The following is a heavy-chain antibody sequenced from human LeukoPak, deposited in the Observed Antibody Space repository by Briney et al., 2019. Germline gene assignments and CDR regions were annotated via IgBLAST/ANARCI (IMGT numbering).Heavy chain of an antibody. CDR1: GGSISSGGYY. D-gene: IGHD3-3*01. CDR2: IYHSGST. Sequence: PSQTLSLTCTVSGGSISSGGYYWSWIRQPPGKGLEWIGYIYHSGSTYYNPSLKSRVTISVDRSKNQFSLKLSSVTAADTAVYYCARDSGSDYDFWSGYFHDDAFDIWGQGTMVTVSS. J-gene: IGHJ3*02. V-gene: IGHV4-30-2*01. CDR3: ARDSGSDYDFWSGYFHDDAFDI.